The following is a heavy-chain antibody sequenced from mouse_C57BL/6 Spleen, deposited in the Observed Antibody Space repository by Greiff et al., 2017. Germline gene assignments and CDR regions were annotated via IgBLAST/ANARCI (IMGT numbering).Heavy chain of an antibody. CDR2: INPSNGGT. CDR1: GYTFTSYW. CDR3: AREEGYGYSNYPAWFAY. Sequence: QVQLQQPGTELVKPGASVKLSCKASGYTFTSYWMHWVKQRPGQGLEWIGNINPSNGGTNYNEKFKSKATLTVDKSSSTAYMQLSSLTSEDSAVYYCAREEGYGYSNYPAWFAYWGQGTLVTVSA. V-gene: IGHV1-53*01. J-gene: IGHJ3*01. D-gene: IGHD2-5*01.